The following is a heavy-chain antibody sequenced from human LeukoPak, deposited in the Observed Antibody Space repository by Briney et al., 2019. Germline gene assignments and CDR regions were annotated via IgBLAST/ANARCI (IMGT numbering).Heavy chain of an antibody. CDR1: GFTVSSNY. D-gene: IGHD6-6*01. CDR2: IYSGGST. Sequence: GGSLRLSCAVSGFTVSSNYMSWVRQAPGKGLEWVSIIYSGGSTYYADSVKGRFTIPRDNFKNTMFLQMDSLRGEDTGIYYCARVREARHCDYWGQGTLVTVSS. V-gene: IGHV3-66*01. J-gene: IGHJ4*02. CDR3: ARVREARHCDY.